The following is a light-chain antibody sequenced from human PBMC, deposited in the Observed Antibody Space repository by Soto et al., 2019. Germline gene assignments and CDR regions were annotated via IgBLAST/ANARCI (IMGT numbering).Light chain of an antibody. V-gene: IGKV1-5*01. Sequence: IQMTQSPSTLSASVGDRVTITCRASQTISNWLAWYQQKAGKAPKLLIFDASSLKSGVPSRFSGSGSGTEFTLTINSLQPDDSATYYCQQYVSFSVWTFGQGTKVDIK. CDR2: DAS. J-gene: IGKJ1*01. CDR1: QTISNW. CDR3: QQYVSFSVWT.